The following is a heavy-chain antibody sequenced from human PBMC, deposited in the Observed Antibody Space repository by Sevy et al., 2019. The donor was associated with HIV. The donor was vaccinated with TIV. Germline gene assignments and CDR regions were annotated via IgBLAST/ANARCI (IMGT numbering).Heavy chain of an antibody. D-gene: IGHD3-3*01. J-gene: IGHJ6*02. CDR3: ARGLGITIFGVVIRMDV. CDR1: GGSFSGYY. V-gene: IGHV4-34*01. Sequence: SETLSLTCAVYGGSFSGYYWSWIRQPPGKGLEWIGEINHSGSTNYNPSLKSLVTISVDTSKNQFSLKLRSVTAADTAVYYCARGLGITIFGVVIRMDVWGQGTTVTVSS. CDR2: INHSGST.